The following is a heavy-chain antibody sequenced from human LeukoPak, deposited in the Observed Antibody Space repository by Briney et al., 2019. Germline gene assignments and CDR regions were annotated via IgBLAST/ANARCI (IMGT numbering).Heavy chain of an antibody. CDR2: ISAYNGNT. J-gene: IGHJ5*02. D-gene: IGHD3-16*01. CDR3: ARDGWMITFGGVINWFDP. V-gene: IGHV1-18*01. CDR1: GYTFTIYG. Sequence: GASVKVSCKASGYTFTIYGISWVRQAPGQGLEWMAWISAYNGNTNYAQKLQGRVTMTTDTSTSTAYMELRSLRSDDTAVYYCARDGWMITFGGVINWFDPWGQGTLVTVSS.